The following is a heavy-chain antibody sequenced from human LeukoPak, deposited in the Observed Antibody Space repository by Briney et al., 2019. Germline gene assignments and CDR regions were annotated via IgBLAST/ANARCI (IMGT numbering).Heavy chain of an antibody. D-gene: IGHD6-13*01. J-gene: IGHJ2*01. V-gene: IGHV4-34*01. CDR1: GGSISSSYY. Sequence: PSETLSLTCTVSGGSISSSYYWGWIRQPPGKGLEWIGEINHSGSTNYNPSLKSRVTISVDTSKNQFSLKLSSVTAADTAVYYCARPRRRSSSWLYWYFDLWGRGTLVTVSS. CDR3: ARPRRRSSSWLYWYFDL. CDR2: INHSGST.